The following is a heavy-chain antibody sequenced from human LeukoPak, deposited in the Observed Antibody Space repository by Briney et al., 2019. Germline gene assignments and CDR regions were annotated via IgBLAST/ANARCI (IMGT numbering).Heavy chain of an antibody. Sequence: GASLKISCKGSGYSFTSYWISWVRQMPGKGLEWMGRIDPSDSYTNYSPSFQGHVTISADKSISTAYLQWSSLKASDTAMYYCARHGLLWFGERGDWFDPWGQGTLVTVSS. CDR2: IDPSDSYT. CDR3: ARHGLLWFGERGDWFDP. CDR1: GYSFTSYW. J-gene: IGHJ5*02. V-gene: IGHV5-10-1*01. D-gene: IGHD3-10*01.